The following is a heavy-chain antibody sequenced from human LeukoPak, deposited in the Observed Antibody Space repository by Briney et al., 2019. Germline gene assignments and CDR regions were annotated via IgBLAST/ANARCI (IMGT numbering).Heavy chain of an antibody. D-gene: IGHD6-13*01. V-gene: IGHV3-23*01. CDR1: GFTFSSYA. Sequence: GGSLRLSCAASGFTFSSYAVTWVRQAPGKGLEWVSGITGSGDTTFYADSVKGRFTISRDNSKNTLYLQMHSLRAEDTAVYYCVKDYSTIPAAANPLFDYWGQGALATVSS. CDR2: ITGSGDTT. J-gene: IGHJ4*02. CDR3: VKDYSTIPAAANPLFDY.